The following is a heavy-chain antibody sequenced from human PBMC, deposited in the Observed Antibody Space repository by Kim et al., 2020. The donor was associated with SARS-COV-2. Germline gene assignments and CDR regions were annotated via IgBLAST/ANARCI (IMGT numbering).Heavy chain of an antibody. CDR2: IYSVERT. D-gene: IGHD1-26*01. CDR1: GFNVNSNY. Sequence: GGSLRLSCAASGFNVNSNYMSWVRQAPGKGLEWVSVIYSVERTEYAASVKGRFTISRDDSKNMLLLQMSILRAEDTAVYFCARVAFVTSAHRGAFDIWG. V-gene: IGHV3-53*01. CDR3: ARVAFVTSAHRGAFDI. J-gene: IGHJ3*02.